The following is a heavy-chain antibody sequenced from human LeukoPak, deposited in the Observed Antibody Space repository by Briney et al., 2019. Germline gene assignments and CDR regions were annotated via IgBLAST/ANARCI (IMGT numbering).Heavy chain of an antibody. Sequence: GGSLRLSCAASGFTISSNYMSWVRQAPRQGLERDSVIYSDYSTYYADTLKGRFTISRDNSKNTLYLQMNSLRAEDTAVYYCARDKIDVYCSGGSCYPVSYGMDVWGQGTTVTVSS. D-gene: IGHD2-15*01. J-gene: IGHJ6*02. CDR2: IYSDYST. CDR3: ARDKIDVYCSGGSCYPVSYGMDV. V-gene: IGHV3-66*01. CDR1: GFTISSNY.